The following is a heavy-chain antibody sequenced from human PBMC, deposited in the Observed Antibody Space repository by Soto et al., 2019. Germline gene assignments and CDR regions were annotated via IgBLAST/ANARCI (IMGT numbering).Heavy chain of an antibody. CDR2: ISGNGGTT. J-gene: IGHJ4*02. D-gene: IGHD6-6*01. CDR3: AKYQSSSSGAEGFDY. Sequence: LRLSCTASGFTVSNYAMTWVRQAPGKGLEWVSSISGNGGTTYYADSVKGRFTISRDSSKDTLHLQLNSLRAEDTGVYYCAKYQSSSSGAEGFDYWGQGALVT. V-gene: IGHV3-23*01. CDR1: GFTVSNYA.